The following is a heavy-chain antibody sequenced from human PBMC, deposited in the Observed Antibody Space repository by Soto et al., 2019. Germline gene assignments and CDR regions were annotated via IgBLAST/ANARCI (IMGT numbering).Heavy chain of an antibody. V-gene: IGHV3-23*01. CDR3: AKDGGDIVVVPAAGADY. J-gene: IGHJ4*02. Sequence: QLGGSLRLSCAASGFTFSSYAMSWVRQAPGKGLEWVSAISGSGGSTYYADSVKGRFTISRDNSKNTLYLQMNSLRAEDTAVYYCAKDGGDIVVVPAAGADYWGQGTLVTVSS. CDR2: ISGSGGST. CDR1: GFTFSSYA. D-gene: IGHD2-2*01.